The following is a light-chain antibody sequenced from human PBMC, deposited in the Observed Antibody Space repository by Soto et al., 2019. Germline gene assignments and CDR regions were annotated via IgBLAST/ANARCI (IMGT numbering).Light chain of an antibody. J-gene: IGLJ1*01. CDR2: DVS. V-gene: IGLV2-14*03. CDR1: SSDVGGYNY. CDR3: SSYTTSNTRQIV. Sequence: QSALTQPASVSGSPGQSITISCTGTSSDVGGYNYVSWYQHHPGNAPKLIIYDVSNRPSVVSFRFSGSKSDNTASLTISGLQPEDEADYHCSSYTTSNTRQIVFGTGTKVTVL.